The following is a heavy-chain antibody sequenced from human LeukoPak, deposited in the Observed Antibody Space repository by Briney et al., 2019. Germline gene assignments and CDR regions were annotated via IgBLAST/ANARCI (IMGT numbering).Heavy chain of an antibody. V-gene: IGHV1-2*02. D-gene: IGHD5-24*01. CDR2: INPNSGGT. J-gene: IGHJ5*02. CDR1: GYTFIGYY. CDR3: ARVMRMGNWFDP. Sequence: GASVKVSCKASGYTFIGYYMHWVRQAPGQGLEWMGWINPNSGGTNYAQKFQGRVTMTRDTSISTAYMELSRPRSDDTAVYYCARVMRMGNWFDPWGQGTLVTVSS.